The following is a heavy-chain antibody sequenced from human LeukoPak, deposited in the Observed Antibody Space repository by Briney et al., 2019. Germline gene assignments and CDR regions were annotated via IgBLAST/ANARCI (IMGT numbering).Heavy chain of an antibody. J-gene: IGHJ6*03. CDR3: ARGQNRSNYYMDV. V-gene: IGHV4-61*02. CDR1: GGSISSGSYY. Sequence: SETLSLTCTVSGGSISSGSYYWSWIRQPAGKGLEWFGRIYTSGSTNYNPSLKSRVTISVDTSKNQFSLKLSSVTAADTAVYYCARGQNRSNYYMDVWGKGTTVTVSS. D-gene: IGHD2/OR15-2a*01. CDR2: IYTSGST.